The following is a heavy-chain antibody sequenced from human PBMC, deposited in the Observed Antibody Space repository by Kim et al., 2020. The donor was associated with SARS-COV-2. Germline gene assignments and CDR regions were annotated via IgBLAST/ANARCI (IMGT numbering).Heavy chain of an antibody. D-gene: IGHD3-10*01. CDR3: AREARSLAGSYYGNWFDP. Sequence: SETLSLTCAASGGSISSSNWWRWVRQPPGKGLEWIGEIYHSGSTNYNPSLKSRVTISVDKSKNQFSLKLSSVTAADTAVYYCAREARSLAGSYYGNWFDPWGQGTLVTVSS. CDR2: IYHSGST. J-gene: IGHJ5*02. CDR1: GGSISSSNW. V-gene: IGHV4-4*02.